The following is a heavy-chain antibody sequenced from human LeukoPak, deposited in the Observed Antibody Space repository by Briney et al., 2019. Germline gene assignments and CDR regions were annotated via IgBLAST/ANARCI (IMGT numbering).Heavy chain of an antibody. V-gene: IGHV4-38-2*02. CDR3: ARDFDGTVTPRGWFDP. CDR2: IYHSGST. D-gene: IGHD4-17*01. CDR1: GYSISSGYY. J-gene: IGHJ5*02. Sequence: KPSETLSLTCTVSGYSISSGYYWGWIRQPPGKGLEWIGSIYHSGSTYYNPSLKSRVTISVDTSKNQFSLKLSSVTAADTAVYYCARDFDGTVTPRGWFDPWGQGTLVTVSS.